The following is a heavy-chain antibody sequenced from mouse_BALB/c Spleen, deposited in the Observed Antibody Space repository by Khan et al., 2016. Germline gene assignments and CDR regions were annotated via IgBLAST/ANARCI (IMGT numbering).Heavy chain of an antibody. D-gene: IGHD1-1*01. CDR1: GFDLSRYW. CDR3: ARAGYYGYLAY. V-gene: IGHV4-1*02. Sequence: EVKLLESGGGLVQPGGSLKLSCAASGFDLSRYWMSWVRQAPGKGLEWIGEINPDSSTINYTPSLKDRFIISRDKAKNTLYLQVSKVRSEDTALYYCARAGYYGYLAYWGQGTLVSVSA. J-gene: IGHJ3*01. CDR2: INPDSSTI.